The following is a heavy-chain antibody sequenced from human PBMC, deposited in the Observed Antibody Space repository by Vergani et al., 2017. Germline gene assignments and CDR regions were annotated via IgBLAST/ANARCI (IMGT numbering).Heavy chain of an antibody. V-gene: IGHV4-34*01. CDR2: INHSGST. Sequence: QVQLQQWGAGLLKPSETLSLTCAVYGGSFSGYYWSWIRQPPGKGLEWIGEINHSGSTNYNPSLKSRVTISVDTSKNQFSLKLSSVTAAATAVYYCARGEGSPYDYYGMDVWGQGTTVTVSS. J-gene: IGHJ6*02. CDR1: GGSFSGYY. CDR3: ARGEGSPYDYYGMDV.